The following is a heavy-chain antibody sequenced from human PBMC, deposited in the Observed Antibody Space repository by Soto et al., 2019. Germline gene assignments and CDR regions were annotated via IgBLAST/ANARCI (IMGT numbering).Heavy chain of an antibody. V-gene: IGHV1-58*01. CDR1: GFTFTSSA. CDR2: IVVGSGNT. CDR3: AASLSCSWSQNYYYYGMDV. Sequence: GASVKVSCKASGFTFTSSAVQWVRQARGQRLEWIGWIVVGSGNTNYAQKFQERVTITRDMSTSTAYMELSSLRSEDTAVYYCAASLSCSWSQNYYYYGMDVWGQGTKVTGSS. J-gene: IGHJ6*02. D-gene: IGHD6-6*01.